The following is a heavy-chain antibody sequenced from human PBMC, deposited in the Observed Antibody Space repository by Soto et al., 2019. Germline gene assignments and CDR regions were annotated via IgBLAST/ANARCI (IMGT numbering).Heavy chain of an antibody. CDR1: GYTFTSYY. CDR3: ARDLPNTFYYYGMDV. CDR2: INPSGGTT. D-gene: IGHD3-16*01. Sequence: ASVKVSCKASGYTFTSYYLHWVRQAPGQGPEWMGIINPSGGTTNYAQTFQGRVTMTRDTSTSTVYMELSSLRSDDTAVYYCARDLPNTFYYYGMDVWGQGTTVTVSS. V-gene: IGHV1-46*01. J-gene: IGHJ6*02.